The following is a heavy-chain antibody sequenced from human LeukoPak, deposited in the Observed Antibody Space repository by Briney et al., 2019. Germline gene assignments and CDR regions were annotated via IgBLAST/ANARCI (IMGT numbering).Heavy chain of an antibody. CDR2: IYTSGST. J-gene: IGHJ4*02. Sequence: PSETLSLTCTVSGGSISSSSYYWSWIRLPAGKGQEWIGHIYTSGSTSCNPSLKSRVTMSVDTSKNQFSLKLTSVTAADTAVYYCATTTGLGYFDYWDQGTLVTVSS. CDR1: GGSISSSSYY. CDR3: ATTTGLGYFDY. D-gene: IGHD1-14*01. V-gene: IGHV4-61*09.